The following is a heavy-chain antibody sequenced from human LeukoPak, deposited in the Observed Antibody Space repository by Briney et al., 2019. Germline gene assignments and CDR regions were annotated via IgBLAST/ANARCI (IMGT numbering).Heavy chain of an antibody. V-gene: IGHV4-39*07. CDR3: ASHSSGSDDAFDI. D-gene: IGHD3-22*01. CDR1: GGSISSSSYY. J-gene: IGHJ3*02. CDR2: IYYSGST. Sequence: SETLSLTCTVSGGSISSSSYYWGWIRQPPGKGLEWIGSIYYSGSTYYNPSLKSRVTISVDTSKNQFSLKLSSVTAADTAVYYCASHSSGSDDAFDIWGQGTMVTVSS.